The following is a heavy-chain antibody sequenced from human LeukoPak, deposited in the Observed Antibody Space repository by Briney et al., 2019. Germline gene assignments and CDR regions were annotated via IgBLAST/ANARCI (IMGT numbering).Heavy chain of an antibody. Sequence: PGGSLRLSCVASGSSVADYGMSWVRHAPGQGLEWVSGINWSGESTGYADSVKGRFTISRDNAENALYLQMNSLRAEDTDLYYCARDLSASWYSLGYWGRGTLVTVSS. CDR1: GSSVADYG. V-gene: IGHV3-20*04. CDR2: INWSGEST. D-gene: IGHD6-13*01. J-gene: IGHJ4*02. CDR3: ARDLSASWYSLGY.